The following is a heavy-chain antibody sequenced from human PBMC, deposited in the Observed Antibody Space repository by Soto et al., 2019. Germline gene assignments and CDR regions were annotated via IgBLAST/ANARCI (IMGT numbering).Heavy chain of an antibody. J-gene: IGHJ6*02. CDR1: GYTFTSYG. V-gene: IGHV1-18*04. Sequence: QVQLVQSGAEVKKPGASVKVSCKASGYTFTSYGISWVRQPPGQGLEWMGWISAYNGNTNYAQKLQGRVTMTTDTSTSTAYMELRSLSSDDTAVYYCARDQWLVLHYYYYGMDVWGQGTTVTVSS. D-gene: IGHD6-19*01. CDR2: ISAYNGNT. CDR3: ARDQWLVLHYYYYGMDV.